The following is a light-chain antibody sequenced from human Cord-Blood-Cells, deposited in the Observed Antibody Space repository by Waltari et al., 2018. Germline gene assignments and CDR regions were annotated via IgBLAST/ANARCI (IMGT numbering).Light chain of an antibody. CDR2: WAS. CDR3: QQYYSTPT. CDR1: QSVLYSSNNKNY. J-gene: IGKJ5*01. Sequence: DIVMIQSPDSLAVSLGERAPIHCTSSQSVLYSSNNKNYLAWYQQKPGQPPKLLIYWASTRESGVPDRFSSSGSGTDFTLTISSLQAEDVAVYYCQQYYSTPTFGQGTRLEIK. V-gene: IGKV4-1*01.